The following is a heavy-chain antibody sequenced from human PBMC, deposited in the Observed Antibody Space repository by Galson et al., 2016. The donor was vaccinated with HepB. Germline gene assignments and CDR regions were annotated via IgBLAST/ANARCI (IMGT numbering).Heavy chain of an antibody. D-gene: IGHD3-10*01. CDR2: IKDKSEGETT. CDR1: GSTFSHAW. Sequence: SLRLSCAVSGSTFSHAWMNWVRQGPGKGLEWVGRIKDKSEGETTDYAAPVKGRFSISRDDSKTTIYLQMNSLKTEDTAVYYCVADWAYYGSGVPVFWGQGTLVSVSS. CDR3: VADWAYYGSGVPVF. J-gene: IGHJ4*02. V-gene: IGHV3-15*01.